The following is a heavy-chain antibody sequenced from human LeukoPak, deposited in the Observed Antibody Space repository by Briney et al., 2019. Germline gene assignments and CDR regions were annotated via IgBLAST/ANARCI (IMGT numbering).Heavy chain of an antibody. CDR3: ARVPLGSSGWYWYFDY. Sequence: GGSLRLSCAASGFTSSSYSMNWVRQAPGKGLEWVSSISSSSSYIHYADSVKGRFTISRDNAKNSLYLQMNSLRAEDTAVYYCARVPLGSSGWYWYFDYWGQGTLVTVSS. CDR1: GFTSSSYS. J-gene: IGHJ4*02. V-gene: IGHV3-21*01. D-gene: IGHD6-19*01. CDR2: ISSSSSYI.